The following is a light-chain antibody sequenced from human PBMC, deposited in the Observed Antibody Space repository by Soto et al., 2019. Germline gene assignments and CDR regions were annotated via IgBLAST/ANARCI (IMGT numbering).Light chain of an antibody. V-gene: IGKV1-33*01. Sequence: DIQMTQSPSSLSASVGDRVTITFQASQNINKYLNWYQQKPGRAPKLLIYDASNLEAGVPSRFRGSGSGTDFTFTISRLQPEDIATYYSQQYEHLPPFGQRTRLEI. J-gene: IGKJ5*01. CDR3: QQYEHLPP. CDR2: DAS. CDR1: QNINKY.